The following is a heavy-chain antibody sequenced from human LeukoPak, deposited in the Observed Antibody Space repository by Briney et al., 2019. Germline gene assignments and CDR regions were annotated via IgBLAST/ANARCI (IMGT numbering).Heavy chain of an antibody. J-gene: IGHJ5*02. CDR3: ARGDMVRRVKLFRWFDP. D-gene: IGHD3-10*01. V-gene: IGHV4-59*01. Sequence: SETLSLTCTVSGGSIDDYYWSWIRQSPEKGLEWIGHINYIGNSNYNPSLKSRVAISVDTSKNQLSLQLSSVTAADTAVYYCARGDMVRRVKLFRWFDPWGRGTLVSVSS. CDR2: INYIGNS. CDR1: GGSIDDYY.